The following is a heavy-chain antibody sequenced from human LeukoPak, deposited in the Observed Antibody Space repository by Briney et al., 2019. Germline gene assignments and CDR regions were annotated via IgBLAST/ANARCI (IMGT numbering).Heavy chain of an antibody. CDR1: GFTFSSYA. Sequence: GGSLRLSCAASGFTFSSYAMSWVRQAPGKGLEWVSAISGSGGSTYYADSVKGRFIISRDNSKNTLYLQMDSLRAEDTAVYYCAKGGLIAVAGFYWGQGTMVTVSS. D-gene: IGHD6-19*01. CDR3: AKGGLIAVAGFY. J-gene: IGHJ3*01. CDR2: ISGSGGST. V-gene: IGHV3-23*01.